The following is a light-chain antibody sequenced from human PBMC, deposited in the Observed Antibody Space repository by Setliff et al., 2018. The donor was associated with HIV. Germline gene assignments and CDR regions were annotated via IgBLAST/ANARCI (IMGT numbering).Light chain of an antibody. V-gene: IGLV1-40*01. CDR1: SSNIGAGYD. J-gene: IGLJ1*01. CDR3: SSYTSSNTPYV. Sequence: QSVLTQPPSVSGAPGQRVTISCTGSSSNIGAGYDVHWYQQLPGTAPKLLIHGNNNRPSGVPDRFSRSNSGTSASLAITGLQAEDEADHYCSSYTSSNTPYVFGTGTKVTVL. CDR2: GNN.